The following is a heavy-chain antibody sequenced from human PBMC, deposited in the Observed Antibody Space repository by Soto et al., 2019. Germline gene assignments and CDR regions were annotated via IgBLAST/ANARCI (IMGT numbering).Heavy chain of an antibody. CDR3: ARVVELETGTADY. J-gene: IGHJ4*02. Sequence: VQLVQSGAEVKKPGSSVKVSCKASGGTFSSYAISWVRQAPGQGLEWMGGIIPIFGTANYAQKFQGIVTITADESTSTAYMELSSLRTEDTAVYYCARVVELETGTADYWGQGTLVTVSS. D-gene: IGHD1-1*01. CDR2: IIPIFGTA. CDR1: GGTFSSYA. V-gene: IGHV1-69*12.